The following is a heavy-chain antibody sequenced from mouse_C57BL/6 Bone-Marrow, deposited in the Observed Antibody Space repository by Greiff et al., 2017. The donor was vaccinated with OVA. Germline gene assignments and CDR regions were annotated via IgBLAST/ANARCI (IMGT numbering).Heavy chain of an antibody. CDR3: AREGVMGNYLLDYAMDY. Sequence: QVQLQQPGAELVKPGASVKMSCKASGYTFTSYWITWVKQRPGQGLEWIGDIYPGSGSTNYNEKFKSKATLTVDTSSSTAYMQLSSLTSEDSAVYYCAREGVMGNYLLDYAMDYWGQGTSVTVSS. D-gene: IGHD2-1*01. J-gene: IGHJ4*01. CDR1: GYTFTSYW. CDR2: IYPGSGST. V-gene: IGHV1-55*01.